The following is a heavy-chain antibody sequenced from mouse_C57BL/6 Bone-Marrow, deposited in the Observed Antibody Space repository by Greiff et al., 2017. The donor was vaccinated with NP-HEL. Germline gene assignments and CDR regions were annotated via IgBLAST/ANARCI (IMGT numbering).Heavy chain of an antibody. CDR3: AREGLLRRFAY. CDR1: GYSFTDYN. Sequence: QVQLQQSGPELVKPGASVKISCKASGYSFTDYNMNWVKQRTGQGLEWIGEIYPRSGNTYYNEKFKGKATLTADKSSSTAYMELRSLTSEDSAVYFCAREGLLRRFAYWGQGTLVTVSA. J-gene: IGHJ3*01. CDR2: IYPRSGNT. V-gene: IGHV1-81*01. D-gene: IGHD1-1*01.